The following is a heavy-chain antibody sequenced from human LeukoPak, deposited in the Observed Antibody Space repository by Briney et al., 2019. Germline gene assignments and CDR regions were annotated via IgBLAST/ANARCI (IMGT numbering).Heavy chain of an antibody. D-gene: IGHD3-9*01. CDR1: GFTFSSYG. J-gene: IGHJ4*02. CDR2: ISYDGSNK. V-gene: IGHV3-30*18. Sequence: GGSLRLSCAASGFTFSSYGMHWVRQAPGKGLEWVAVISYDGSNKYYADSVKGRFTISRDNSKNTLYLQTNSLRAEDTAVYYCAKENGVLRYFDWSVRGQGTLVTVSS. CDR3: AKENGVLRYFDWSV.